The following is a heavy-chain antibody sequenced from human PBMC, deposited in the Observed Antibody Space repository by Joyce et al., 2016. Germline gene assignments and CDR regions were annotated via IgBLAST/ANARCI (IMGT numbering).Heavy chain of an antibody. V-gene: IGHV1-2*06. CDR2: INPNRGGT. CDR3: ARVRITGTTLVAFDY. D-gene: IGHD1-7*01. Sequence: QVQLVQSGAEVKKPGASVKVSCKASGYTFTGYYIHWVRQAPGQGLEWMGRINPNRGGTNYPQKCQGRVTMTRDTSSSTAYMELSRLRSDDTAVYYCARVRITGTTLVAFDYWGQGTLVTVSS. CDR1: GYTFTGYY. J-gene: IGHJ4*02.